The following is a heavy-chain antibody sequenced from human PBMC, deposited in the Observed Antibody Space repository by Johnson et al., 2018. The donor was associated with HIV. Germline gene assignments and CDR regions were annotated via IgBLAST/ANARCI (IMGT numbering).Heavy chain of an antibody. J-gene: IGHJ3*02. CDR2: IRYDGSNK. D-gene: IGHD2-21*02. V-gene: IGHV3-30*02. CDR1: GFTFSSYG. CDR3: AKDLVVVTARGAFDI. Sequence: QLQLLESGGGVVQPGGSLRLSCAASGFTFSSYGLHWVRQAPGKGLEWVAFIRYDGSNKYFADSVKGRFTISRDNSKNTLYLQMNSLRAEDTAVYYCAKDLVVVTARGAFDIWGQGTMVTVSS.